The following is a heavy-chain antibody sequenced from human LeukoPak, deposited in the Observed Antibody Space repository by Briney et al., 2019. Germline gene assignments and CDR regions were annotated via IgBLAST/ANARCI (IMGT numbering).Heavy chain of an antibody. V-gene: IGHV3-20*04. CDR1: GFTFDDYG. J-gene: IGHJ6*03. CDR2: INWNGGST. Sequence: PGGSLRLSCAASGFTFDDYGMSWVRQAPGKGLEWVSGINWNGGSTGYADSVKGRFTISRDNAKNSLYLQMNSLRAEDTALYYCARVQAKPVYYYYYMDVWGKGTTVTVSS. CDR3: ARVQAKPVYYYYYMDV.